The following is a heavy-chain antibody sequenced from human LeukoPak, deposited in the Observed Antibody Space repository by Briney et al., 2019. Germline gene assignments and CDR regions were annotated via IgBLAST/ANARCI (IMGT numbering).Heavy chain of an antibody. V-gene: IGHV4-4*07. J-gene: IGHJ4*02. D-gene: IGHD3-10*01. Sequence: SETLSLTCSVSGGSITSSYWSWIRQPAGKGLEWIGRIYTSGSTNYNPSLKSRVTMSVDTSKNQFSLKLWSVTAADTAVYYCARATSGSYYREDYWGQGTLVTVSS. CDR2: IYTSGST. CDR1: GGSITSSY. CDR3: ARATSGSYYREDY.